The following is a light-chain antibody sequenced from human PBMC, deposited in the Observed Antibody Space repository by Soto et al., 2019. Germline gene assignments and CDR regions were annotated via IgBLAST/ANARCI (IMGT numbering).Light chain of an antibody. J-gene: IGLJ1*01. CDR2: NTN. V-gene: IGLV8-61*01. CDR1: SGSVSTRYC. Sequence: QTVVTQEPSFSVSPGGTVTLTCGLRSGSVSTRYCPSWYQQTPGQAPRTLIYNTNTRSSGVPDRFSGSILRNKAALSITGAQADYESDYYCVLYMGGGISVFGTGTKLTVL. CDR3: VLYMGGGISV.